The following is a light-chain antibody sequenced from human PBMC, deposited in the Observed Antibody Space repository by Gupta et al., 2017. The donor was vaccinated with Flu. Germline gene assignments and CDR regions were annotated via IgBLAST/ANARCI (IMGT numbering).Light chain of an antibody. CDR1: HGISNC. CDR2: MAS. J-gene: IGKJ1*01. V-gene: IGKV1-5*03. CDR3: QHDGTSLGT. Sequence: LSASVGDSVTISCPTRHGISNCLAWYQQKPGKAPSLLIYMASSIDSGVPSRFSGSGSGTDFTLTISSLQPDDFAAYYCQHDGTSLGTFGQGTKVEIK.